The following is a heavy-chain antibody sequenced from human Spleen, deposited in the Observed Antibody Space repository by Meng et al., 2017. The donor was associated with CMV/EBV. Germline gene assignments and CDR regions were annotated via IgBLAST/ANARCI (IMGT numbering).Heavy chain of an antibody. V-gene: IGHV4-4*07. Sequence: HVQPPESGPGLVMPSDTPSLTCTVSGGSISSDYWSWIRQPAGKGLEWIGRIYTSGSTNYNPSLKSRVTMSVDTSKNQFSLKLSSVTAADTAVYYCARDLQFNWFDPWGQGTLVTVSS. CDR3: ARDLQFNWFDP. J-gene: IGHJ5*02. CDR1: GGSISSDY. CDR2: IYTSGST. D-gene: IGHD4-11*01.